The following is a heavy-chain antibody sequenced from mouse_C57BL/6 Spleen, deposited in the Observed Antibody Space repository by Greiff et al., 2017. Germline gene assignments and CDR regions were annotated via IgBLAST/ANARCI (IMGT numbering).Heavy chain of an antibody. Sequence: EVKLVESGGDLVKPGGSLKLSCAASGFTFSSYGMSWVRQTPDKRLEWVATISSGGSYTYYPDSVKGRFTISRDNAKNTLYLQMSSLKSEDTAMYYCARDYGVSYAMDYWGQGTSVTVSS. V-gene: IGHV5-6*01. D-gene: IGHD1-1*01. CDR1: GFTFSSYG. J-gene: IGHJ4*01. CDR3: ARDYGVSYAMDY. CDR2: ISSGGSYT.